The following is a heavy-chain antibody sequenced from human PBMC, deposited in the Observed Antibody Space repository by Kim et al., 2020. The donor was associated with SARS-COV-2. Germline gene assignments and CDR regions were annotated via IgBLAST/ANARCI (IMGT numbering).Heavy chain of an antibody. CDR1: GFIFSNYA. D-gene: IGHD1-26*01. CDR2: ISSNGGST. CDR3: VKGRELLRRYVDC. J-gene: IGHJ4*02. V-gene: IGHV3-64D*09. Sequence: GGSLRLSCSASGFIFSNYAMFWVRQAPGKGLQYVSVISSNGGSTYYADSMKGRFTISRDNSKNTLFLQMSSLRVEDTAVYYCVKGRELLRRYVDCWGQRDLGTVS.